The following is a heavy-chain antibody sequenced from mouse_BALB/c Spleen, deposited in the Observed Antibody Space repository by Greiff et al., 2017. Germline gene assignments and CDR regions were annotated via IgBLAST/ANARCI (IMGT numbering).Heavy chain of an antibody. CDR1: GYTFTSYW. CDR2: IDPYDSET. V-gene: IGHV1-74*01. D-gene: IGHD1-2*01. Sequence: QVQLQQPEAELVRPGASVKLSCKASGYTFTSYWMNWVKQRPEQGLEWIGRIDPYDSETHYNQKFKGKATLTVDKSSSTAYMELRSLTSEDTAVYYCARTALLRLRAMDYWGQGTSVTVSS. CDR3: ARTALLRLRAMDY. J-gene: IGHJ4*01.